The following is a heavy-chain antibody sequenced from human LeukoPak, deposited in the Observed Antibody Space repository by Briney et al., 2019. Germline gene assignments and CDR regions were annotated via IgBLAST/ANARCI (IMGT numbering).Heavy chain of an antibody. CDR3: ARFAMSTRGCMLRHFDY. J-gene: IGHJ4*02. D-gene: IGHD2-8*01. Sequence: SETLSLTCTVSGRSIDPYYWSCIRQPPGKGLEWIGYVYSSGSTNHNPSLESRVTISVDTSKNQFSLRLSSVTAADTAVYYCARFAMSTRGCMLRHFDYWGQGTLVTVSS. CDR1: GRSIDPYY. CDR2: VYSSGST. V-gene: IGHV4-59*08.